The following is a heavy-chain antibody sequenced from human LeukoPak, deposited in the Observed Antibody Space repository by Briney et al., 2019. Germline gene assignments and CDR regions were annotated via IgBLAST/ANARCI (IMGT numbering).Heavy chain of an antibody. V-gene: IGHV1-2*02. CDR2: INPNSGGT. CDR3: ASGWSRYYYYGMDV. CDR1: GYTFTGYY. D-gene: IGHD6-19*01. J-gene: IGHJ6*02. Sequence: ASVKVSCKASGYTFTGYYVHWVRQAPGQGLEWMGWINPNSGGTNYAQKFQGRVTMTRDTSISTAYMELSRLRSDDTAVYYCASGWSRYYYYGMDVWGQGTTVTVSS.